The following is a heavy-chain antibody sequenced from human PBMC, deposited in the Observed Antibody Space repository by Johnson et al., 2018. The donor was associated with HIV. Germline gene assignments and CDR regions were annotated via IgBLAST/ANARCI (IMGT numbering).Heavy chain of an antibody. J-gene: IGHJ3*02. D-gene: IGHD3-10*01. CDR2: VNWNGGST. V-gene: IGHV3-20*04. CDR3: ARGKWGGGSGTDDVFDI. Sequence: VQLVESGGGVERPGGSLRLSCVGSGFIFDHYGMSWVRQVPGKGLEWVSGVNWNGGSTGYVDSVKGRFIISRDNAKNSLYLQMNSLRAEDTALYYCARGKWGGGSGTDDVFDIWGQGTMVTVS. CDR1: GFIFDHYG.